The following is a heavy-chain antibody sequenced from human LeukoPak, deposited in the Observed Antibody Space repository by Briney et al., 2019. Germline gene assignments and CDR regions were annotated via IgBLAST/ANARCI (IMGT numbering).Heavy chain of an antibody. CDR2: IIPIFGTA. CDR1: GVTFSIYA. J-gene: IGHJ4*02. Sequence: SVKVSCTASGVTFSIYAISCVRQAPGQGLEWMGGIIPIFGTANYAQKFQGRVTITADESTSTSYMELSSMRSEDTAVYYCAREKDSGSYYNYWGQGTLVTVSS. D-gene: IGHD1-26*01. CDR3: AREKDSGSYYNY. V-gene: IGHV1-69*13.